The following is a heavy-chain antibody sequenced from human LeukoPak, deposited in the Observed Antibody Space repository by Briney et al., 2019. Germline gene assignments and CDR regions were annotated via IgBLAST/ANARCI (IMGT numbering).Heavy chain of an antibody. D-gene: IGHD6-13*01. CDR3: ARIGYSSSSLDY. V-gene: IGHV3-7*01. Sequence: SGGSLRLSCAASGSTFTNYWMSWVRQAPGKGLEWVANLKQDGSQKYDVDSVKGRFTISRDNAKSSLFLQMKSLRAEDTAAYYCARIGYSSSSLDYWGQGTLVTVSS. CDR1: GSTFTNYW. CDR2: LKQDGSQK. J-gene: IGHJ4*02.